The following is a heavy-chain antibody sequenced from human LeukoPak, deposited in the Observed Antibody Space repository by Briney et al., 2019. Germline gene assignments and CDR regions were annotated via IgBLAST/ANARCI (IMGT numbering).Heavy chain of an antibody. J-gene: IGHJ5*02. Sequence: SETLSLTCTVAGGSISSTTYYWGWIRQLPGKGLEWIGSIYYSGSTYYNPSLKSRVTISVDTSNNQFSLKLTSVAGADTAVYYCARQPRSPYTGFDPWGQGTLVTVSS. V-gene: IGHV4-39*01. CDR1: GGSISSTTYY. CDR3: ARQPRSPYTGFDP. CDR2: IYYSGST. D-gene: IGHD5-12*01.